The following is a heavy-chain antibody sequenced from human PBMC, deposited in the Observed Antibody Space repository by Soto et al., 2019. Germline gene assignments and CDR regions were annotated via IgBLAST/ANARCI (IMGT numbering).Heavy chain of an antibody. J-gene: IGHJ4*02. Sequence: QVQLVQSGAEVKKPGASVKVSCKASGYTFTSYGISWVRQAPGQGLEWMGWISAYNGNTKYAQKLQGRVTMTTDTSPSTAYMALRSLRSVDTAVYYWARDQAMAKFDYWGQGALVTVSS. V-gene: IGHV1-18*01. D-gene: IGHD5-18*01. CDR1: GYTFTSYG. CDR2: ISAYNGNT. CDR3: ARDQAMAKFDY.